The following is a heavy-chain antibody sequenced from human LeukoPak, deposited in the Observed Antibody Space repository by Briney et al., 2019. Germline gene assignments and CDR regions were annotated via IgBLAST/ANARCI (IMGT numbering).Heavy chain of an antibody. J-gene: IGHJ3*02. V-gene: IGHV4-4*07. D-gene: IGHD4-17*01. Sequence: SETLSLTCTVSGRSISIYYGSWIRQPAGEGLEWIGRIYTRLSTNYNPSLKRRVTMSVDTSRNQFSLNMSSVTAADTAVYYCAILGGGYGDYTLSYAFDIWGQGTMVTVSS. CDR3: AILGGGYGDYTLSYAFDI. CDR2: IYTRLST. CDR1: GRSISIYY.